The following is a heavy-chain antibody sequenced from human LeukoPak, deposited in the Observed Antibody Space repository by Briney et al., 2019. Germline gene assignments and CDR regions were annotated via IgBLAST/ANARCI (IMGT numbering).Heavy chain of an antibody. CDR3: ARTGPFDY. J-gene: IGHJ4*02. D-gene: IGHD1-14*01. V-gene: IGHV3-7*04. CDR1: GFTLNSNY. CDR2: IKQDGSEK. Sequence: GGSLRLSCAASGFTLNSNYMSWVRQAPGKGLDWVANIKQDGSEKYYVDSVEGRFTISRDNAKNSLYLQMNSLRAEDTAVYYCARTGPFDYWGQGTLVTVSS.